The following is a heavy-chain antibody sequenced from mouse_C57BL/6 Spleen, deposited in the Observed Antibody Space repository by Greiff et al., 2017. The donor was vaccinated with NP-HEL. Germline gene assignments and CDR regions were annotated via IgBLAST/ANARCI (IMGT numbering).Heavy chain of an antibody. J-gene: IGHJ4*01. CDR2: INYDGSST. CDR1: GFTFSDYY. Sequence: VKLVESEGGLVQPGSSMKLSCTASGFTFSDYYMAWVRQVPEKGLEWVANINYDGSSTYYLDSLKSRFIISRDNAKNILYLQMSSLKSEDTATYYCASFDGYYAMDYWGQGTSVTVSS. CDR3: ASFDGYYAMDY. V-gene: IGHV5-16*01. D-gene: IGHD2-3*01.